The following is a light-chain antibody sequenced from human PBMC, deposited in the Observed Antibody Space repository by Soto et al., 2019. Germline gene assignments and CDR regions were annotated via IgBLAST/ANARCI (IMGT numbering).Light chain of an antibody. CDR3: QQSYSTLYT. CDR2: AES. V-gene: IGKV1-39*01. Sequence: DIQMTQSPSSLSASVGDRVTITCRASQRISSYLNWYQQKPGKAPKLLIYAESSLQSGVPSKFSGGGSGTDFTLTISSLQPEDFATYYCQQSYSTLYTFGQGTKLEIK. J-gene: IGKJ2*01. CDR1: QRISSY.